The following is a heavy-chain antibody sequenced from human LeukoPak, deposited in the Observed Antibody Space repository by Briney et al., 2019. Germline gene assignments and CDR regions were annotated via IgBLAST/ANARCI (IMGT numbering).Heavy chain of an antibody. CDR1: GGSISSGGYY. Sequence: SETLSLTCTVSGGSISSGGYYWSWIRQHPGKGLEWIGYIYYSGSTYYNPSLKSRVTISVDTSKNQFSLKLSSVTAADTAVYYCAREVISYVDYWGQGTLVTVSS. V-gene: IGHV4-31*03. J-gene: IGHJ4*02. CDR2: IYYSGST. CDR3: AREVISYVDY. D-gene: IGHD5-18*01.